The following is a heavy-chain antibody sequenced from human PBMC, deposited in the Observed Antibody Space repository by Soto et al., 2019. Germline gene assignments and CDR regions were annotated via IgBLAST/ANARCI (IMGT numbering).Heavy chain of an antibody. CDR3: AKDLRGVRGAMDV. CDR1: GFTFSSYA. D-gene: IGHD3-10*01. J-gene: IGHJ6*02. V-gene: IGHV3-23*01. CDR2: ISGSGGTP. Sequence: EVQLLESGGGLVQPGGSLRLSCAASGFTFSSYAMSWVRQAPGKGLEWVSAISGSGGTPYYADSVKGRFTISRDNSENTLYLQMDSLRAEDTAVYYCAKDLRGVRGAMDVWGQGTTVTVSS.